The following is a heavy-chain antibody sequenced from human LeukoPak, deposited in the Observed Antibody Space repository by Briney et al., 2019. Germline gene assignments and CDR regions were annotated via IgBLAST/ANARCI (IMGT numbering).Heavy chain of an antibody. Sequence: ASVKVSRKASGYTFTGYYMHWVRQAPGQGLEWMGWINPNSGGTNYAQKFQGRVTMTRDTSISTAYMELSRLRSDDTAVYYCARGRAGQWLVRRYYYGMDVWGQGTTVTVSS. J-gene: IGHJ6*02. D-gene: IGHD6-19*01. CDR2: INPNSGGT. CDR1: GYTFTGYY. V-gene: IGHV1-2*02. CDR3: ARGRAGQWLVRRYYYGMDV.